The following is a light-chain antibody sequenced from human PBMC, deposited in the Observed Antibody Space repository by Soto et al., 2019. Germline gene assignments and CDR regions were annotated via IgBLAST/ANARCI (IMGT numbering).Light chain of an antibody. CDR1: QSISSY. CDR3: QQSYSTPPT. Sequence: DIQMTQSPSSLSASVGDRVTITCRASQSISSYLTWYQQKPGKAPKLLIYAASSLQSGVPSRFSGSGSGTYFTLTISSLQPEDFATYYYQQSYSTPPTFGQGTKLEIK. CDR2: AAS. V-gene: IGKV1-39*01. J-gene: IGKJ2*01.